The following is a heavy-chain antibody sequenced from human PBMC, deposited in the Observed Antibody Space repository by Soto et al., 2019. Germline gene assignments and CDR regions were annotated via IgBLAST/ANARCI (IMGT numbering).Heavy chain of an antibody. CDR2: ISSSGSTI. J-gene: IGHJ6*02. CDR1: GFTFSSYE. V-gene: IGHV3-48*03. CDR3: ARESGATYYGMDV. D-gene: IGHD1-26*01. Sequence: GGSLRLSCAASGFTFSSYEMNWVRQAPGKGLEWVSYISSSGSTIYYAGSVKGRFTISRDNARNSLYLQMNSLRAEDTAVYYCARESGATYYGMDVWGQGTTVTVSS.